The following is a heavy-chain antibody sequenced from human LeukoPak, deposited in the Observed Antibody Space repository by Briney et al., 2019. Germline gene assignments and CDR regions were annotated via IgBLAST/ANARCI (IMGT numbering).Heavy chain of an antibody. V-gene: IGHV3-48*03. J-gene: IGHJ4*02. CDR3: ARDQKGRGDY. CDR2: ISSSGKTK. Sequence: GGSLRLSCAGSGFTFSGYEMNWVRQAPGKGLEWVSYISSSGKTKFYADSVKGRFTISRDNTKNSLYLQMNSLRVEDTAVYYCARDQKGRGDYWGQGTLVTVSS. CDR1: GFTFSGYE.